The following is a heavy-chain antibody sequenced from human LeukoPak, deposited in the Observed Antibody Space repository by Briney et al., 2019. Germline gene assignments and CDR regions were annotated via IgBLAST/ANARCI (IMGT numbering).Heavy chain of an antibody. V-gene: IGHV1-18*01. J-gene: IGHJ4*02. CDR1: GYTFTSYG. CDR3: AREIDPYGSGSYYNV. D-gene: IGHD3-10*01. CDR2: ISAYNGNT. Sequence: ASVKVSCKASGYTFTSYGISWVRQAPGQGLEWMGWISAYNGNTNYAQKLQGRVTMTTDTSTSTAYMELRSLRSDDTAVYYCAREIDPYGSGSYYNVWGQGTLVTVSS.